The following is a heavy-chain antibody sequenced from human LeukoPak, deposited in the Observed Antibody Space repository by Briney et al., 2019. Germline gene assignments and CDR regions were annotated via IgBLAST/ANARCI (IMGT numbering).Heavy chain of an antibody. V-gene: IGHV4-38-2*02. CDR2: IYHSGST. Sequence: SETLSLTCTVSGYSISSGYYWGWIRQPPGKGLEWIGSIYHSGSTYYNPSLKSRVTISVDTSKNQFSLKLSSVTAADTAVYYCATEDYGVYVGEFDYWGQGTLVTVSS. D-gene: IGHD4-17*01. J-gene: IGHJ4*02. CDR1: GYSISSGYY. CDR3: ATEDYGVYVGEFDY.